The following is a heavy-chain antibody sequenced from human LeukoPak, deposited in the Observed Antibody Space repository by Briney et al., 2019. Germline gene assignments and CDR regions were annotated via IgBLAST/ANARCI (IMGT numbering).Heavy chain of an antibody. CDR1: GYTFTNNY. D-gene: IGHD3-22*01. V-gene: IGHV1-46*01. CDR3: ARNSPDSSDYYISYYSYMDV. CDR2: INPSCSST. J-gene: IGHJ6*03. Sequence: GASVKVSCKASGYTFTNNYLHWVRQPPGQGLEWMGIINPSCSSTSYAQKYQGRVTMTRDMSTSTVYMELSSLRSEDTAVYYCARNSPDSSDYYISYYSYMDVWGKGTTVTVSS.